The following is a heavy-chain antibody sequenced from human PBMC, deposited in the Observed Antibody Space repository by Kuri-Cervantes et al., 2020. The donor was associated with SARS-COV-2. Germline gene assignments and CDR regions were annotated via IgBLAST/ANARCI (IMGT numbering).Heavy chain of an antibody. CDR3: LVATMEFRFDY. J-gene: IGHJ4*02. CDR2: IYYSGST. V-gene: IGHV4-59*08. CDR1: GGSFSGYY. D-gene: IGHD5-12*01. Sequence: SETLSLTCAVYGGSFSGYYWSWIRQPPGKGLEWIGYIYYSGSTNYNPSLKSRVTISVDTSKNQFSLKLSSVTAADTAVYYCLVATMEFRFDYWGQGTLVTVSS.